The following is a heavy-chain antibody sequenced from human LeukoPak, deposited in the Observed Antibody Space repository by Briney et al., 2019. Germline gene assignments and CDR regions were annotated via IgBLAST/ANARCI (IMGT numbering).Heavy chain of an antibody. J-gene: IGHJ4*02. D-gene: IGHD3-22*01. V-gene: IGHV4-59*01. CDR3: AGIPHSADYDSSGYYYAFDY. CDR1: GGSISSYY. CDR2: IYYSGST. Sequence: PSETLSLTCTVSGGSISSYYWSWIRQPPGKGLEWIGYIYYSGSTNYNPSLKSGGTISVETYKNQCSLKLSSVTAADTAVYYCAGIPHSADYDSSGYYYAFDYWGQGTLVTVSS.